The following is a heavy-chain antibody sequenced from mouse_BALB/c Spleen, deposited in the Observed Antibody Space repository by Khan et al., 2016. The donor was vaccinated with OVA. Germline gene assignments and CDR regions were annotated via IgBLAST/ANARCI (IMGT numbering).Heavy chain of an antibody. CDR1: GYTFTNYG. CDR3: ARGGRRAMDY. J-gene: IGHJ4*01. CDR2: IYTYTGEP. Sequence: QIQLVQSGPDLKKPGETVKISCKASGYTFTNYGINWVKQAPGKGLKWMGWIYTYTGEPTYADDFKGRFAFSLETAASTAYLQINNLKHEDTATXSCARGGRRAMDYWGQGTSVTVSS. D-gene: IGHD3-3*01. V-gene: IGHV9-3-1*01.